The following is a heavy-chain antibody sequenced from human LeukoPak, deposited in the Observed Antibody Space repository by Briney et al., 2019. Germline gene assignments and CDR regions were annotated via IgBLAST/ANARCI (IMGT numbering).Heavy chain of an antibody. J-gene: IGHJ4*02. V-gene: IGHV3-53*01. CDR3: VSHSERLSSYSFDY. Sequence: QPGGSLRLSCAASVFTVSNKYMTWVRHAPGEGLEGVSNIYSDGNTHYADPVKGRFTISRDNPKNTLSLQMNSLRAEDKAVYYCVSHSERLSSYSFDYWGQGTLVTVSS. CDR2: IYSDGNT. D-gene: IGHD3-9*01. CDR1: VFTVSNKY.